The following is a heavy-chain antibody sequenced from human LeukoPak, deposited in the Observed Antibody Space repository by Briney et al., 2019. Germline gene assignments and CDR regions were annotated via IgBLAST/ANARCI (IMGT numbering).Heavy chain of an antibody. CDR1: RFTFNTYA. CDR3: ARVKRNCSGGTCYSYDY. Sequence: GGSLRLSCVASRFTFNTYAVNWVRQAPGKGLEWVSAISSNGDFTYYADSVRGRFTISRDNSKNTVFLQMNGLRAEDTAVYYCARVKRNCSGGTCYSYDYWGQGTLVTVSS. CDR2: ISSNGDFT. D-gene: IGHD2-15*01. V-gene: IGHV3-23*01. J-gene: IGHJ4*02.